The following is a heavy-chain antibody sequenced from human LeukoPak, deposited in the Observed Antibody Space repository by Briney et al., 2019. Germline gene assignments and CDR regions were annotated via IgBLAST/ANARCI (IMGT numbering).Heavy chain of an antibody. Sequence: SETLSLTCTVSGGSVSSGSYYWSWIRQPPGKGLEWIGYIYYSGSTNYNPSLKSRVTISVDTSKNQFSLKLSSVTAADTAAYYCARVGYDFWSGYYLFDYWGQGTLVTVSS. CDR3: ARVGYDFWSGYYLFDY. J-gene: IGHJ4*02. D-gene: IGHD3-3*01. CDR2: IYYSGST. V-gene: IGHV4-61*01. CDR1: GGSVSSGSYY.